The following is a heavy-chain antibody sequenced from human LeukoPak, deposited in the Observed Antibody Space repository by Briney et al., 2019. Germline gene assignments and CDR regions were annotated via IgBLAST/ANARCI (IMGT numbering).Heavy chain of an antibody. CDR3: ARWLGYCSGGSCYPYIYGMDV. J-gene: IGHJ6*04. Sequence: SETLSLTCAVYGGSFSGYYWSWIRQPPGKGLEWIGEINHSGSTNYNPSLKSRVTISVDTSKNQFSLKLSSVTAADTAVYYCARWLGYCSGGSCYPYIYGMDVWDKGTTVTVSS. V-gene: IGHV4-34*01. CDR2: INHSGST. CDR1: GGSFSGYY. D-gene: IGHD2-15*01.